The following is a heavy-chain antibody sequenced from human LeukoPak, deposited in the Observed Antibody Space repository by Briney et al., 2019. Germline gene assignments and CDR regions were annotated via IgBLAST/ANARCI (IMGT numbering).Heavy chain of an antibody. CDR1: GGSISSSSYY. D-gene: IGHD6-19*01. J-gene: IGHJ3*02. CDR3: ARHGLVHAFDI. V-gene: IGHV4-39*01. Sequence: SETLSLTCTVSGGSISSSSYYWGWIRQPPGKGLEWIGSIYYSGSTYYNPSLKSRVTISVDTSKNQFSLKLSSVTAADTAVHYCARHGLVHAFDIWGQGTMVTVSS. CDR2: IYYSGST.